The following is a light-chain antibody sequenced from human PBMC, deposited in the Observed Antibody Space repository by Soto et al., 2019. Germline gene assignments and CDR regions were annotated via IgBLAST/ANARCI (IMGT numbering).Light chain of an antibody. CDR1: SSDVGAYNY. V-gene: IGLV2-14*01. Sequence: QSALTQPASVSGSPGQSITISCTGTSSDVGAYNYVSWYQQHPGQAPKLMIYDVSNRPSGVSNRFSGSKSGNTASLTISGLQAEDEADYYCRSYTSSSILNVFGTGTKLTVL. CDR3: RSYTSSSILNV. J-gene: IGLJ1*01. CDR2: DVS.